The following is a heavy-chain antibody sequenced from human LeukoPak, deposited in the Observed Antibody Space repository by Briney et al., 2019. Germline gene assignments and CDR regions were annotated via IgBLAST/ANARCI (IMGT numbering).Heavy chain of an antibody. CDR3: ARLDNTGYYPAY. CDR1: GYSFTSYW. V-gene: IGHV5-51*01. Sequence: GESLKISCKGSGYSFTSYWIGWVRQIPGKGLQCMGIIYPGDSDTRYSPSFQGQVTISADRSISAAYLQWTSLKASDSGVYYCARLDNTGYYPAYWGQGTQVTASS. D-gene: IGHD3-9*01. J-gene: IGHJ4*02. CDR2: IYPGDSDT.